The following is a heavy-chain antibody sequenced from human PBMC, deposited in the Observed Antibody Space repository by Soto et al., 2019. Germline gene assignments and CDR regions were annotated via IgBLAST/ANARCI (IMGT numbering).Heavy chain of an antibody. J-gene: IGHJ4*02. Sequence: LRLSCEAPGFTFSDFGMSWVRQIPGKGLEWVSTVNNDGRNTHYADSVEGRFTISRDNSKNTLYLQMGSLRAEDTAIYYCAKDAGNEESLFDYWGQGTLVTVSS. CDR1: GFTFSDFG. CDR2: VNNDGRNT. V-gene: IGHV3-23*01. CDR3: AKDAGNEESLFDY.